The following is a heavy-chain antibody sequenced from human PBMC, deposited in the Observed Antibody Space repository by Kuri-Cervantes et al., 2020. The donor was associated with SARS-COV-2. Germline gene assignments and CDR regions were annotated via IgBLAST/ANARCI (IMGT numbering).Heavy chain of an antibody. D-gene: IGHD6-19*01. CDR3: AKVGTSIAVSGRFDY. J-gene: IGHJ4*02. Sequence: GGSLRLSCAASGFTFSSYAMSWVRQAPGKGLEWVSVISASGASTYYADSVKGLFTISRDNSKNTLYLQMNSLRAEDTAVYYCAKVGTSIAVSGRFDYWGQGTLVTVSS. V-gene: IGHV3-23*01. CDR2: ISASGAST. CDR1: GFTFSSYA.